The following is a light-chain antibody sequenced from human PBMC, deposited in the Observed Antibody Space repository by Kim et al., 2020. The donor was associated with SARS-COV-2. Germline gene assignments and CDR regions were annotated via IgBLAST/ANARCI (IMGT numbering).Light chain of an antibody. J-gene: IGLJ3*02. CDR2: RDN. V-gene: IGLV3-9*01. CDR1: NIEDKN. Sequence: SYELTQPLSVSVALGQTARITCGGNNIEDKNVHWYQRKPGQAPVLVIYRDNKRPSEISDRFSGSNSGNTATLTISRAQAGDEADYYCQVWDSSSGVFGGGTQLTV. CDR3: QVWDSSSGV.